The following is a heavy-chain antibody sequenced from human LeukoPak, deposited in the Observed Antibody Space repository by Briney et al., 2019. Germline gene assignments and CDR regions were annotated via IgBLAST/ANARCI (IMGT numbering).Heavy chain of an antibody. CDR2: IIPIFGTA. D-gene: IGHD1-1*01. CDR3: ARGEGVEDYYYYYGMTS. Sequence: SVKVSCKASGGTFSSYAISWVRQAPGQGLEWMGGIIPIFGTANYAQKFQGRVTITADESTSTAYMELSSLRSEDTAVYYCARGEGVEDYYYYYGMTSGAKGPRSPSP. CDR1: GGTFSSYA. J-gene: IGHJ6*02. V-gene: IGHV1-69*13.